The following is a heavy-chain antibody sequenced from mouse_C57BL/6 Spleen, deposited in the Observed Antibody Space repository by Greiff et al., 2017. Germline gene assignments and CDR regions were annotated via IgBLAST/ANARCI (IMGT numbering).Heavy chain of an antibody. CDR1: GFTFSSYA. J-gene: IGHJ2*01. D-gene: IGHD1-1*01. CDR3: ARDRDYGSFDY. V-gene: IGHV5-4*01. CDR2: ISDGGSYT. Sequence: EVKLMESGGGLVKPGGSLKLSCAASGFTFSSYAMSWVRQTPEKRLEWVATISDGGSYTYYPDNVKGRFTISGDNAKNNLYLQMSHLKSEDTAMYYCARDRDYGSFDYWGQGTTLTVSS.